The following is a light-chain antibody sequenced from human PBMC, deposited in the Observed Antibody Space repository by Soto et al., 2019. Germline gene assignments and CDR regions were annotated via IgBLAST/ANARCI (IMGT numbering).Light chain of an antibody. V-gene: IGKV3-20*01. CDR1: QSVSSSY. CDR2: GAS. CDR3: QQYGASPPSWT. Sequence: ETVLTQSPGTLSLSPGERATLSCRASQSVSSSYLAWYQQIPGQAPRLLIYGASSRATGIPDRFSGSGSGTDFTLNISSLEPEDFAVYYCQQYGASPPSWTFGQGTNVEIK. J-gene: IGKJ1*01.